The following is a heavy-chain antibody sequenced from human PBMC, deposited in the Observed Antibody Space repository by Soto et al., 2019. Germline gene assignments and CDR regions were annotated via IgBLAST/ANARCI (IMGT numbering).Heavy chain of an antibody. CDR2: IDPSDSYT. D-gene: IGHD1-26*01. CDR3: ASPVGGSIDYYYGMDV. CDR1: GYSFTSYW. V-gene: IGHV5-10-1*01. Sequence: PGESLKISCKGSGYSFTSYWISWVRQMPGKGLEWMGRIDPSDSYTNYSPSFQGHVTISADKSISTAYLQWSSLKASDTAMYYCASPVGGSIDYYYGMDVWGQGTTVTVSS. J-gene: IGHJ6*02.